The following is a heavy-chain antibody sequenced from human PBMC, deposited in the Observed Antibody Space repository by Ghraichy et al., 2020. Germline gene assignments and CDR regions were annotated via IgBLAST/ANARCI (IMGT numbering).Heavy chain of an antibody. D-gene: IGHD6-13*01. CDR3: AKESVALAAAGPSYWYFNL. CDR2: ISHDGSNK. Sequence: RSLRLSCAASGFTFSSYGMHWVRQAPGKGLEWVAVISHDGSNKNYADSVKGRFTISRDNSKHTLYLQMNSLRAEDTAVYYCAKESVALAAAGPSYWYFNLWGRGTLVTVSA. V-gene: IGHV3-30*18. CDR1: GFTFSSYG. J-gene: IGHJ2*01.